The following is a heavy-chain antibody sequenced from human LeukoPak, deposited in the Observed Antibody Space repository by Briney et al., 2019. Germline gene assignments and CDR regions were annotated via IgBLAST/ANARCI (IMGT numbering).Heavy chain of an antibody. CDR1: GGSFSGYY. CDR2: INHSGST. D-gene: IGHD6-19*01. V-gene: IGHV4-34*01. Sequence: SETLSLTCAVYGGSFSGYYWSWIRQPPGKGLEWIGEINHSGSTNCNPSLKSRVTISVDTSKNQFSLKLSSVTAADTAVYYCARARDSSGWYSLAFDYWGQGTLVTVSS. CDR3: ARARDSSGWYSLAFDY. J-gene: IGHJ4*02.